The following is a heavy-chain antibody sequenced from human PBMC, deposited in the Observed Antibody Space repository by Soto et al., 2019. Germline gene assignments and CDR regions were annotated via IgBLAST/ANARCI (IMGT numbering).Heavy chain of an antibody. CDR2: IIPIFGTA. V-gene: IGHV1-69*13. D-gene: IGHD6-13*01. J-gene: IGHJ4*02. CDR3: ARGGYSSSWYDPDFDY. CDR1: GGTFSSYA. Sequence: GASVKVSCKASGGTFSSYAISWVRQAPGQGLEWMGGIIPIFGTANYAQKFQGRVTITADESTSTAYMELSSLRSEDTAVYYCARGGYSSSWYDPDFDYWGQGTLVTVSS.